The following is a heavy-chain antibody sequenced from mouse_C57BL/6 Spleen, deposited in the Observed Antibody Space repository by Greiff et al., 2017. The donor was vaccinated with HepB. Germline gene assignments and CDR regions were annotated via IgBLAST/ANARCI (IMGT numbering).Heavy chain of an antibody. J-gene: IGHJ4*01. CDR3: ARLGTTVVATPYAMDY. D-gene: IGHD1-1*01. CDR1: GFTFSDYG. V-gene: IGHV5-15*01. CDR2: ISNLAYSI. Sequence: EVQLQQSGGGLVQPGGSLKLSCAASGFTFSDYGMAWVRQAPRKGPEWVAFISNLAYSIYYADTVTGRFTISRENAKNTLYLEMSSLRSEDTAMYYCARLGTTVVATPYAMDYWGQGTSVTVSS.